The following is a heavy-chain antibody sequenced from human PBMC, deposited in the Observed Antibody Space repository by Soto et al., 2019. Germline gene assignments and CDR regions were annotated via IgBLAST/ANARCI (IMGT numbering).Heavy chain of an antibody. D-gene: IGHD6-13*01. CDR2: IYYSGST. V-gene: IGHV4-39*01. CDR1: GDSINNRSYY. Sequence: SETLSLTCTVTGDSINNRSYYWVWIRQPPGKGLEWIGSIYYSGSTYNNPSLKSRVSMSVDTSKNQFSLKLRSVTAADTAVYYCAKRPGRAAGYYFDYWGQGTLVTVSS. CDR3: AKRPGRAAGYYFDY. J-gene: IGHJ4*02.